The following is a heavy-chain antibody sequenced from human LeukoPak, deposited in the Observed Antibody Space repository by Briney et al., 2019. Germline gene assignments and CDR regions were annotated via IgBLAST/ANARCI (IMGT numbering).Heavy chain of an antibody. CDR3: AKDKDVVGAAYYFDY. J-gene: IGHJ4*02. V-gene: IGHV3-30*18. Sequence: GGSLRLSCAASGFTFSSYGMHWLRQAPGKGLEWVAVISYDGSNKYYADSVKGRFTISRDNFKNTLYMQMNSLRAEDTAVYYCAKDKDVVGAAYYFDYWGQGTLVTVSS. D-gene: IGHD1-26*01. CDR2: ISYDGSNK. CDR1: GFTFSSYG.